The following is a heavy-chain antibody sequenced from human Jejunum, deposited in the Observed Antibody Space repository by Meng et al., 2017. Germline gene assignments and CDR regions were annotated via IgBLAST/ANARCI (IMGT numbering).Heavy chain of an antibody. D-gene: IGHD2-8*01. CDR2: IAPSGST. J-gene: IGHJ4*02. V-gene: IGHV4-4*02. CDR1: GASISRTNW. Sequence: ARLQGSGPGVVTPSGNLSLTSTVCGASISRTNWWSWVRQPPGKGLESIGKIAPSGSTHDDPSLKGRVTISADRSKNQFSLRLTSVTAAATAIYYCARAYCTDVSCHDFFDSWGQGTLVTVSS. CDR3: ARAYCTDVSCHDFFDS.